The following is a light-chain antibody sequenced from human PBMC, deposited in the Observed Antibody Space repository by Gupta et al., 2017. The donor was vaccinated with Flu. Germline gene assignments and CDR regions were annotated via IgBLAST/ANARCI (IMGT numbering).Light chain of an antibody. CDR1: TLAKQY. CDR2: SNT. Sequence: SYERTQPPSVSVSPGQTASITCSGQTLAKQYVSWYCQRPGQAPELLIFSNTERPSAIPERLSGSNSATTATLTITGVKAGDEAAYYCHLTDSSSNYVVFGGGTKLTVL. CDR3: HLTDSSSNYVV. J-gene: IGLJ2*01. V-gene: IGLV3-25*02.